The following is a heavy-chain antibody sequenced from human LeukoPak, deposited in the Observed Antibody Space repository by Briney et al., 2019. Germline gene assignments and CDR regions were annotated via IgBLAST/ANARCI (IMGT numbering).Heavy chain of an antibody. CDR1: GGSISSYY. CDR2: IYYSGST. Sequence: SETLSLTCTVSGGSISSYYWSWIRQPPGKGLEWIGYIYYSGSTNYNPSLKSRVTISVDTSKNQFSLKLSSVTAADTAVYYCARVSYYYDSSGYYEYFDYWGQGTLVAVSS. D-gene: IGHD3-22*01. V-gene: IGHV4-59*01. J-gene: IGHJ4*02. CDR3: ARVSYYYDSSGYYEYFDY.